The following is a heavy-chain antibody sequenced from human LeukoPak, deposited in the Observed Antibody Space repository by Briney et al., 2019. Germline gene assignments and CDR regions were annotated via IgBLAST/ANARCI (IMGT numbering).Heavy chain of an antibody. Sequence: SETLSLTCTVSGGSISSYYWSWIRQPPGKGLEWIGYIYYSGSTNYNPSLKSRVTISVDTSKNQFSLKLSSVTAADTAVYYCARGAVWCLFDYWGQGTLVTVSS. D-gene: IGHD2-8*02. J-gene: IGHJ4*02. CDR2: IYYSGST. V-gene: IGHV4-59*01. CDR3: ARGAVWCLFDY. CDR1: GGSISSYY.